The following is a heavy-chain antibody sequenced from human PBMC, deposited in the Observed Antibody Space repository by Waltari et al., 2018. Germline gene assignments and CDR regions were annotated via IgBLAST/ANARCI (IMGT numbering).Heavy chain of an antibody. CDR1: GFTFSSYW. Sequence: EVQLVESGGGLVQPGGSLRLSCAASGFTFSSYWMHWVRQAPGKGLGWVSRINSDGSSTSYADSVKGRFTISRDNAKNTLYLQMNSLRAEDTAVYYCARVWGSSGYDSDYWGQGTLVTVSS. CDR2: INSDGSST. V-gene: IGHV3-74*01. D-gene: IGHD5-12*01. J-gene: IGHJ4*02. CDR3: ARVWGSSGYDSDY.